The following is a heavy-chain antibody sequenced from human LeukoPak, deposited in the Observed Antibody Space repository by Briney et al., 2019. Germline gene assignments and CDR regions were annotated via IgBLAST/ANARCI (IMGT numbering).Heavy chain of an antibody. CDR3: ARPSSSSWYYFDY. Sequence: SETLSLTCTVSGGSISSYYWSWIRQPPGKGLEWIGYIYYSGSTNYNPSLKSRVTISVDTSKNQFSLKLSSVTAADTAVYYCARPSSSSWYYFDYWGQGTLVTVSS. V-gene: IGHV4-59*08. D-gene: IGHD6-13*01. CDR1: GGSISSYY. CDR2: IYYSGST. J-gene: IGHJ4*02.